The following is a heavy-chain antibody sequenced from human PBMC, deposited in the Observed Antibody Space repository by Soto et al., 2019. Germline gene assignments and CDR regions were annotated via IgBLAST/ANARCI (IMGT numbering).Heavy chain of an antibody. D-gene: IGHD1-26*01. Sequence: QLVQSGAEVKKPGASVKLSCKTSGYTFTSYGITWVRQAPGQGLEWMGWISGDNGNTKYAQNVLGRVTMTTDTSTSTAYRELRGLRSDDTAIYYCARESRVGASPNDYWGQGTLVTVSS. CDR1: GYTFTSYG. CDR3: ARESRVGASPNDY. CDR2: ISGDNGNT. V-gene: IGHV1-18*01. J-gene: IGHJ4*02.